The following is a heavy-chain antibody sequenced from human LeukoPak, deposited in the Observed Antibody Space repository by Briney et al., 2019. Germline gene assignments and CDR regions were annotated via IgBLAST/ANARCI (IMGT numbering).Heavy chain of an antibody. J-gene: IGHJ6*02. Sequence: GGSLRLSCAASGFTFRNYVMSWVRQAPGKGLECVSSISSSGGDTYYADSVKGRFTISRDNSKNTLYVQMNSLRVEDTAVYYCAKEGSIAARLGYYYYGMDVWGQGTTVTVSS. CDR2: ISSSGGDT. CDR1: GFTFRNYV. CDR3: AKEGSIAARLGYYYYGMDV. D-gene: IGHD6-6*01. V-gene: IGHV3-23*01.